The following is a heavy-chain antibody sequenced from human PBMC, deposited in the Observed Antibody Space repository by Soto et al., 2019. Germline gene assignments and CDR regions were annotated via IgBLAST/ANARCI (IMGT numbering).Heavy chain of an antibody. Sequence: GGSLRLSCAASGFTFSGYAMHWVRQAPGKGLEWVAVISYDGSNKYYADSVKGRFTISRDNSKNTLYLQMNSLRAEDTAVYYYARDSEYYYDSSGYSGYYGMDDWGQGTTVTVSS. J-gene: IGHJ6*02. D-gene: IGHD3-22*01. CDR2: ISYDGSNK. CDR3: ARDSEYYYDSSGYSGYYGMDD. V-gene: IGHV3-30-3*01. CDR1: GFTFSGYA.